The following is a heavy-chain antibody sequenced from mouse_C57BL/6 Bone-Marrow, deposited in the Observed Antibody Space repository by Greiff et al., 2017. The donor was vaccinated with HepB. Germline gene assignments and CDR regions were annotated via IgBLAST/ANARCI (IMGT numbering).Heavy chain of an antibody. V-gene: IGHV1-80*01. CDR1: GYAFSSYW. Sequence: VQLQQSGAELVKPGASVKISCKASGYAFSSYWMNWVKQRPGKGLEWIGQIYPGDGDTNYNGKFKGKATLTADKSSSTAYMQLSSLTSEDSAVYVCARPYYCGSSCDWYFDVWGTGTTVAVAS. J-gene: IGHJ1*03. CDR2: IYPGDGDT. D-gene: IGHD1-1*01. CDR3: ARPYYCGSSCDWYFDV.